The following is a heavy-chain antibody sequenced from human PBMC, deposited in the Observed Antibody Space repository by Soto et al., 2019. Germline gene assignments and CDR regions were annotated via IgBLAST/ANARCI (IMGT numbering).Heavy chain of an antibody. V-gene: IGHV3-21*01. CDR2: ISSTSNYI. D-gene: IGHD2-2*01. Sequence: EVQLVESGGGLVKPGGSLRLSCTASGFAFTSYTIHWVRQAPGQGLEWVSSISSTSNYIYYADSVKGRFTISRDNAKNSLSLQMNSLRAEDTAVYYCARGGIVVVPAAYSFDYWGQGTLVTVSS. CDR3: ARGGIVVVPAAYSFDY. J-gene: IGHJ4*02. CDR1: GFAFTSYT.